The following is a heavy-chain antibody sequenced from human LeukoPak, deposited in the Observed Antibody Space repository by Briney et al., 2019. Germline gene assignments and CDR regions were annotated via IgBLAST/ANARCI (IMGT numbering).Heavy chain of an antibody. CDR3: ASSMVRGPQNDHYYYMDV. CDR2: IYTSGST. V-gene: IGHV4-4*07. J-gene: IGHJ6*03. Sequence: SETLSLTCTVSGGSISSYYWSWIRQPAGKGLEWIGRIYTSGSTNYNPSLKSRVTMSVDTSKNQFSLKLSSVTAADTAVYYCASSMVRGPQNDHYYYMDVWGKGTTVTVSS. CDR1: GGSISSYY. D-gene: IGHD3-10*01.